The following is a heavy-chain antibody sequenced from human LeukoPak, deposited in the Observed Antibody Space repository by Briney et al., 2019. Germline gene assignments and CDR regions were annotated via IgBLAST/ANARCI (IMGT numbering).Heavy chain of an antibody. V-gene: IGHV1-2*02. D-gene: IGHD4-23*01. CDR1: GYTFTDYY. Sequence: ASVKVSCKASGYTFTDYYMHWVRQAPGQGLEWMGWINPNSGGTNYAQKFQRRVTMTRDTSISTAYMELSRLRSDDTAVYYCASLGGNSGPSPFDYWGQGTLVTVSS. J-gene: IGHJ4*02. CDR3: ASLGGNSGPSPFDY. CDR2: INPNSGGT.